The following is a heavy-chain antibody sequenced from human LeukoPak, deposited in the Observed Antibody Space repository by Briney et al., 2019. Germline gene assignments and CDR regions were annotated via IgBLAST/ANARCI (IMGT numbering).Heavy chain of an antibody. J-gene: IGHJ4*01. V-gene: IGHV3-66*01. CDR1: GFTVSSNY. CDR2: IYSGGST. D-gene: IGHD6-19*01. Sequence: GGSLRLSCAASGFTVSSNYMSWVRQAPGKGLEWVSVIYSGGSTYYADSVKGRFTISRDNSKNTLYLQMNSLRVEDTAVYYCARGTGPSGWAFDHSGKETSLPAP. CDR3: ARGTGPSGWAFDH.